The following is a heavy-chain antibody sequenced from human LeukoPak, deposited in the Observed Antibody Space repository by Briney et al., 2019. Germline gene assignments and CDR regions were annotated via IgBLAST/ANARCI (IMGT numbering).Heavy chain of an antibody. CDR2: ISWNSGSI. J-gene: IGHJ4*02. Sequence: GRSLRLSCAASGFTFDDYAMHWVRQAPGKGLEWVPGISWNSGSIDYAVSVKGRFTISRDNAKTSLSLQTNSLRPEDTAFYYCAKGTGRYWPFFDYWGQGTLVTVSS. CDR3: AKGTGRYWPFFDY. V-gene: IGHV3-9*01. D-gene: IGHD1-26*01. CDR1: GFTFDDYA.